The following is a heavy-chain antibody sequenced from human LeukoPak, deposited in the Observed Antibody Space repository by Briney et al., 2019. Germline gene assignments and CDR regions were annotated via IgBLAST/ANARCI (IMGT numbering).Heavy chain of an antibody. J-gene: IGHJ3*02. CDR2: TSSSGNN. CDR3: AKSNGYGLIDI. CDR1: GDSISYFF. Sequence: SETLSLTCSVYGDSISYFFWSWIRQAAGRGLEWIGRTSSSGNNDYNAALKSRVTMYVDTSKNQLSLKVISVTAADTAVYYCAKSNGYGLIDIWGQGTMVTVSS. D-gene: IGHD3-10*01. V-gene: IGHV4-4*07.